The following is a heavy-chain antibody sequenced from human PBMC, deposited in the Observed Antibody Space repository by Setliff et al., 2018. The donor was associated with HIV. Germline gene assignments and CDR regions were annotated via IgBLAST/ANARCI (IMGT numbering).Heavy chain of an antibody. CDR1: GGSITSGDYY. D-gene: IGHD3-10*01. J-gene: IGHJ6*02. CDR2: IYYSGST. V-gene: IGHV4-30-4*08. CDR3: ARHDSGGYYYGSGSYYKDHYYYYGMDV. Sequence: SETLSLTCTVSGGSITSGDYYWSWIRQPPGKGLEWIGNIYYSGSTYYNPSLKSRVTISVDTSKNQFSLKLSSVTAADTAVYYCARHDSGGYYYGSGSYYKDHYYYYGMDVWGQGTTVTVSS.